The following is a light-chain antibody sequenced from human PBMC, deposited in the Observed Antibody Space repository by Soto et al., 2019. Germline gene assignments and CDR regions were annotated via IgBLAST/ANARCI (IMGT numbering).Light chain of an antibody. CDR3: AAWDDTLTDYV. J-gene: IGLJ1*01. CDR2: SNS. V-gene: IGLV1-44*01. Sequence: QSVLTQPPSASGTPGQRVTISCSGSSSNIGSSTVNWYQHLPGTAPKSLIYSNSQRPSGVPDRFSGSKSGTSASLAISGLQSEDEADYYCAAWDDTLTDYVFGTGTKLTVL. CDR1: SSNIGSST.